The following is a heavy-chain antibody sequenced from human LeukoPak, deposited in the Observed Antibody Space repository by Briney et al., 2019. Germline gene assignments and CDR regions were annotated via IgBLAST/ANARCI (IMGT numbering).Heavy chain of an antibody. V-gene: IGHV3-30*03. CDR2: ISYDGSNK. Sequence: GGSLRLSCAASGFTFSSYGMHWVRQAPGKGLEWVAVISYDGSNKYYADSVKGRFTISRDNAKNTLYLQMNNLRAEDTAVYYCAREDCTIGAVCSSLLDHWGRGTLVTVSS. CDR3: AREDCTIGAVCSSLLDH. D-gene: IGHD2-8*01. CDR1: GFTFSSYG. J-gene: IGHJ4*02.